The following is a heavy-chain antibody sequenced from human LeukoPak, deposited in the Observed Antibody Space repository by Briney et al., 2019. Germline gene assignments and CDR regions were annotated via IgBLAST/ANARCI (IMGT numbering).Heavy chain of an antibody. Sequence: RASETLSLTCTVSGGSISSSSYYWGWIRQPPGKGLEWIGSIYYSGSTYYNPSLKSRVTISVDTSKNQFSLKLSSVTAADTAVYYCARAITVAGTTMFDPWGQGTLVTVSS. CDR1: GGSISSSSYY. V-gene: IGHV4-39*07. J-gene: IGHJ5*02. CDR3: ARAITVAGTTMFDP. CDR2: IYYSGST. D-gene: IGHD6-19*01.